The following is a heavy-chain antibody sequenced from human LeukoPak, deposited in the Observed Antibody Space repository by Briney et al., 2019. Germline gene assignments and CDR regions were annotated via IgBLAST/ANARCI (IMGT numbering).Heavy chain of an antibody. V-gene: IGHV4-59*01. CDR2: IYYSGST. J-gene: IGHJ4*02. CDR1: GGSISSYY. D-gene: IGHD2/OR15-2a*01. Sequence: PSETLSLTCTVSGGSISSYYWSWIRQPPGKGLEWIGYIYYSGSTNYNPSLKSRVTISVDTSENQFSLKLSSVTAADTAVYYCARETFSTFDYWGQGTLVTVSS. CDR3: ARETFSTFDY.